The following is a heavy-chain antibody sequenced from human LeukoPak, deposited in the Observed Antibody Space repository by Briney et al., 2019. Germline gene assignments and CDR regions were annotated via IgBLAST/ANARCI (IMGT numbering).Heavy chain of an antibody. CDR2: IYYSGTT. Sequence: PSETLSLTCTVSGGSVSSGSYYWSWLRQPPGKGLEWIGYIYYSGTTNSNPSLKSRVTISVDTSKNQFSLKLSSVTAADTAVYYCARDKDIVVVPAATPRRYYYYYGMDVWGKGTTVTVSS. CDR3: ARDKDIVVVPAATPRRYYYYYGMDV. V-gene: IGHV4-61*01. CDR1: GGSVSSGSYY. D-gene: IGHD2-2*01. J-gene: IGHJ6*04.